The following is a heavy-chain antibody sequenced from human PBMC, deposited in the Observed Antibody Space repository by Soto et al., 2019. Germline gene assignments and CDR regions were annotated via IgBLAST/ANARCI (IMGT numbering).Heavy chain of an antibody. Sequence: EVQLVESGEGLVQPGGSLRLSCAASGFTFSSYNIHWIRQAPGKGLEFVSAISRSGDRTYYADSVKGRFTITRDNSKNAVWLQMGSLRAADMAVYYWARASCSSGQCYYFASLCRGALVSVSS. CDR1: GFTFSSYN. J-gene: IGHJ4*02. V-gene: IGHV3-64*02. CDR2: ISRSGDRT. CDR3: ARASCSSGQCYYFAS. D-gene: IGHD2-15*01.